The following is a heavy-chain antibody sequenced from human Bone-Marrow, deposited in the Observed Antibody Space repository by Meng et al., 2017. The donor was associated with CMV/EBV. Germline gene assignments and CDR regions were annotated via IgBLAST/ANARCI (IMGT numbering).Heavy chain of an antibody. CDR2: IKYDGSEK. Sequence: GESLKISCAASGFTFSSYWMSWVRQAPGKGLEWVANIKYDGSEKFYVDSVKGRFTISRDNAKNSLFLQMNSLRVDDTAVYYCGRNRVDFWGQGIRVTVSS. D-gene: IGHD1-14*01. J-gene: IGHJ4*02. V-gene: IGHV3-7*01. CDR3: GRNRVDF. CDR1: GFTFSSYW.